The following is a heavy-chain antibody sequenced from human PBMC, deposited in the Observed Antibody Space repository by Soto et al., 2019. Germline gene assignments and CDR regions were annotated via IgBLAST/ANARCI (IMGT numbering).Heavy chain of an antibody. J-gene: IGHJ6*03. CDR3: ARGLHLGYYYMDV. V-gene: IGHV3-48*01. Sequence: GGSLRLSCAASGFTFSSYSMNWVRQAPGKGLEWVSYISSSSSTIYYADSVKGRSTISRDNAKNSLYLQMNSLRAEDTAVYYCARGLHLGYYYMDVWGKGTTVTVSS. CDR2: ISSSSSTI. CDR1: GFTFSSYS.